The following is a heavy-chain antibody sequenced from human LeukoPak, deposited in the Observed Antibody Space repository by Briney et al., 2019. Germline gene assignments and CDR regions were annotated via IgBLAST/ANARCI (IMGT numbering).Heavy chain of an antibody. CDR3: ARTRRPNTVTQYLDY. CDR2: INPNSGGT. J-gene: IGHJ4*02. Sequence: GASVKVSCKASGGTFSSYAISWVRQAPGQGLEWMGWINPNSGGTNYAQKFQGRVTMTRDTSISTAYMELSRLRSDDTAVYYCARTRRPNTVTQYLDYWGQGTLVTVSS. D-gene: IGHD4-11*01. V-gene: IGHV1-2*02. CDR1: GGTFSSYA.